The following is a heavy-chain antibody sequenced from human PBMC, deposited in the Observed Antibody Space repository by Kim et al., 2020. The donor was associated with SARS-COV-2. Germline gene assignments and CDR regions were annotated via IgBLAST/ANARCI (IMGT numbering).Heavy chain of an antibody. CDR3: ARGYSGYDDAYFHS. CDR2: ISADGITT. CDR1: GFTFDDYV. V-gene: IGHV3-43*02. D-gene: IGHD5-12*01. J-gene: IGHJ4*02. Sequence: GGSLILSCAASGFTFDDYVMNWVRQAPGKGLEWVSLISADGITTDYADSVKGRFTISRDNRRHYLYLQMNNLRTEDTALYYCARGYSGYDDAYFHSWGQGTLVTVSS.